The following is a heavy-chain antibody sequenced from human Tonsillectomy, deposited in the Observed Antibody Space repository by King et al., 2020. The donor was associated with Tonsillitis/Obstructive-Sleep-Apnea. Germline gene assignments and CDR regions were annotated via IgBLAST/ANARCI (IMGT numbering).Heavy chain of an antibody. D-gene: IGHD3-16*01. Sequence: VQLQESGPGLVKPSETLSLTCALSGGSISSSSYSWGWIRQPPGEGLEWIGNIYYSGSTYYNASLKSRITISVDTSKNQFSLKLSSVTAADTAVYYCARFTLRYYYFDYWGQGTLVTVSS. CDR3: ARFTLRYYYFDY. J-gene: IGHJ4*02. CDR1: GGSISSSSYS. CDR2: IYYSGST. V-gene: IGHV4-39*01.